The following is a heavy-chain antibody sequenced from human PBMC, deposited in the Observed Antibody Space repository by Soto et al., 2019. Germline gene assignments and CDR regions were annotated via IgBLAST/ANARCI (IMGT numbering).Heavy chain of an antibody. CDR1: GINFSTYA. D-gene: IGHD2-15*01. CDR3: AKGPLIVVVPFDY. CDR2: STSLGST. Sequence: EVQLLESGGGLVQPGGSLRLSCAASGINFSTYAMSWVRQAPGKGLEWVSTSTSLGSTYYPDSVKGRFTISRDSSKNLLYLQMNSLRDEDTAVYYCAKGPLIVVVPFDYWGQGTLVTVSA. V-gene: IGHV3-23*01. J-gene: IGHJ4*02.